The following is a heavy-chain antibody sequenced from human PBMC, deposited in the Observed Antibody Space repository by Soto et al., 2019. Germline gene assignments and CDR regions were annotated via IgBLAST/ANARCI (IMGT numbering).Heavy chain of an antibody. CDR1: GYTFTSYA. J-gene: IGHJ4*02. V-gene: IGHV1-3*01. CDR2: INAGNGNT. D-gene: IGHD5-12*01. Sequence: ASVKVSCKASGYTFTSYAMHWVRQAPGQRLEWMGWINAGNGNTKYSQKFQGRVTITRDTSASTAYMELSSLRSEDTAVYYCARVRYSSRGYDHFDYWGKGTLVTVSS. CDR3: ARVRYSSRGYDHFDY.